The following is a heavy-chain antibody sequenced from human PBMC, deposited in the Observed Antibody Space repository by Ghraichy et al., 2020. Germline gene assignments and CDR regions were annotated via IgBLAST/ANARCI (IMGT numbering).Heavy chain of an antibody. CDR1: GFTFSSYA. Sequence: GGSLRLSCAASGFTFSSYAMSWVRQAPGKGLEWVSAISGSGGSTYYADSVKGRFTISRDNSKNTLYLQMNSLRAEDTAVYYCAKDRSLDRGYCSGGSCPRAFDYWGQGTLVTVSS. CDR3: AKDRSLDRGYCSGGSCPRAFDY. CDR2: ISGSGGST. J-gene: IGHJ4*02. V-gene: IGHV3-23*01. D-gene: IGHD2-15*01.